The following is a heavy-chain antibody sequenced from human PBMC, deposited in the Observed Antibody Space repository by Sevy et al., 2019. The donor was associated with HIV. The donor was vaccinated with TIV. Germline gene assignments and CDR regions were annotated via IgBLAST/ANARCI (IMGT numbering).Heavy chain of an antibody. J-gene: IGHJ3*01. V-gene: IGHV3-9*01. CDR1: GFTFDDYA. CDR2: ISWTNGNI. Sequence: GGSLRLSCAASGFTFDDYAMHWVRQAPGKGLEWVSGISWTNGNIGYADSVKGRFTISRDNAKNSVYLQMNSLRTEDTALYYCAKDLEGGSSGAAVIAFDFWGQGTMVTVSS. D-gene: IGHD2-21*01. CDR3: AKDLEGGSSGAAVIAFDF.